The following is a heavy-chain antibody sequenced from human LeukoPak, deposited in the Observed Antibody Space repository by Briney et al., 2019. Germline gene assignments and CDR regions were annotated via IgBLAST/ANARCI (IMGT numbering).Heavy chain of an antibody. Sequence: GGSLRLSCAASGFTVSTNYMNWVRQAPGKGLEWVSVVYYGGDTYYADSVKGRFTISRDSSKNTLYLQMHSLRAEDTAVYYCASPGCCSGSVCYSGYLQHWGQGTLVTVSS. CDR2: VYYGGDT. V-gene: IGHV3-53*01. J-gene: IGHJ1*01. CDR3: ASPGCCSGSVCYSGYLQH. CDR1: GFTVSTNY. D-gene: IGHD2-15*01.